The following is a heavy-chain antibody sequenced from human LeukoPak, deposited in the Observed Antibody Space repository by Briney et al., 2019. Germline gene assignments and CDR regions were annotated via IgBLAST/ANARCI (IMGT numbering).Heavy chain of an antibody. D-gene: IGHD6-19*01. CDR1: GGSFSGPY. V-gene: IGHV4-34*01. Sequence: SETLSLTCAVYGGSFSGPYWSWIRQPPGKGLEWIGEINHSGSTNHHPSLKSRVTISVDPSKNQFSLKLSSVTAADTAMYYCARARGAEALDYWGQGTLVTVSS. J-gene: IGHJ4*02. CDR2: INHSGST. CDR3: ARARGAEALDY.